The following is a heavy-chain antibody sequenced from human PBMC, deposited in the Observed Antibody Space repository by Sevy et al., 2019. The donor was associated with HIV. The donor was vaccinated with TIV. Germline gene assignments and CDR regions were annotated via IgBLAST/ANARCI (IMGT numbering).Heavy chain of an antibody. V-gene: IGHV1-18*01. D-gene: IGHD3-3*01. Sequence: ASVKVSCKASGYTLNDYGISWVRQAPGQGLAWIGWVTTYKDSTNYAQNFQGRVTLTTDTSTNTAYMELRSLRSDDTAVYYCARVDPYYEFGDVWGQGPTVTVSS. CDR1: GYTLNDYG. J-gene: IGHJ6*02. CDR3: ARVDPYYEFGDV. CDR2: VTTYKDST.